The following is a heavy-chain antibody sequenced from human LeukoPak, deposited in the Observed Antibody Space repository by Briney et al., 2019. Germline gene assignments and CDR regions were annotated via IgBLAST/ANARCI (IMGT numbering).Heavy chain of an antibody. D-gene: IGHD5-24*01. Sequence: GGSLRLSCAASGVTFSSYSMNWVRQAPGKGLEWVSSISSSSSYIYYADSVKGRFTISRDNAKNSLYLQMNSLRAEDTAVYYCARERDGYNDYWGQGTLVTVSS. V-gene: IGHV3-21*01. J-gene: IGHJ4*02. CDR2: ISSSSSYI. CDR1: GVTFSSYS. CDR3: ARERDGYNDY.